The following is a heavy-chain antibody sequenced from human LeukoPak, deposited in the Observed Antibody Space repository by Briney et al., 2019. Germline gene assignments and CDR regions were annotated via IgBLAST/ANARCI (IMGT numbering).Heavy chain of an antibody. V-gene: IGHV3-11*04. CDR2: ISSSGSTI. J-gene: IGHJ4*02. CDR1: GFTFSDYY. CDR3: ARAEDYGDYEDY. Sequence: GGSLRLSCAASGFTFSDYYMSWIRQAPGKGLEWVSYISSSGSTIYYADPVKGRFTISRDNAKNSLYLQMNSLRAEDTAVYYCARAEDYGDYEDYWGQGTLVTVSS. D-gene: IGHD4-17*01.